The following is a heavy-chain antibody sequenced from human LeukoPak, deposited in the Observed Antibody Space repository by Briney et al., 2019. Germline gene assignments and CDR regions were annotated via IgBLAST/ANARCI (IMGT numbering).Heavy chain of an antibody. CDR1: GYSISSGYY. J-gene: IGHJ5*01. CDR3: ARENDYGDYGEENWFDP. CDR2: IYHSGST. V-gene: IGHV4-38-2*02. Sequence: SGTLSLTCTVSGYSISSGYYWGWIRQPPGKGLEWIGSIYHSGSTYYNPSLKSRVTISVDTSKNQFSLKLSSVTAADTAVYYCARENDYGDYGEENWFDPWGQGTLVTVST. D-gene: IGHD4-17*01.